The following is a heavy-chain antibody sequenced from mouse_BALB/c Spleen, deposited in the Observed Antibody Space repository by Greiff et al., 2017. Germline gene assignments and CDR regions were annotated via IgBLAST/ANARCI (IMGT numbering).Heavy chain of an antibody. CDR1: GFTFSSYT. V-gene: IGHV5-6-4*01. CDR2: ISSGGSYT. D-gene: IGHD2-14*01. CDR3: TRNNYRYDVDY. J-gene: IGHJ2*01. Sequence: EVQLVESGGGLVKPGGSLKLSCAASGFTFSSYTMSWVRQTPEKRLEWVATISSGGSYTYYPDSVKGRFTISRDNAKNTLYLQMSSLKSEDTAMYYCTRNNYRYDVDYWGQGTTLTVSS.